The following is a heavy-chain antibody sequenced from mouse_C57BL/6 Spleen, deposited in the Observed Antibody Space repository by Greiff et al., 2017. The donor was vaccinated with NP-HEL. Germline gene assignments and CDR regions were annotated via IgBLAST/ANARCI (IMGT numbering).Heavy chain of an antibody. CDR1: GYSFSSSC. D-gene: IGHD2-2*01. J-gene: IGHJ4*01. CDR2: IYPGDGNT. CDR3: ARWLPYYYALGY. Sequence: VLLVESGPELVKPGASVKISCKASGYSFSSSCMNWVKQRPGKGLEWIGRIYPGDGNTNYNGKFKGKATLTADKSSSTAYMQLSSLTAEDSAVYFCARWLPYYYALGYWGQGTSVTVSS. V-gene: IGHV1-82*01.